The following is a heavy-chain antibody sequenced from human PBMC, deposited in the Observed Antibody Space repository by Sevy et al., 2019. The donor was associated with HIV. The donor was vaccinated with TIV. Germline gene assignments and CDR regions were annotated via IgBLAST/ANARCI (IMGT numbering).Heavy chain of an antibody. CDR2: ISGSGS. CDR1: GFRFGSYA. J-gene: IGHJ4*02. V-gene: IGHV3-23*01. Sequence: GGFLRLSCVGSGFRFGSYAMSWVRQAPGKGLEWVSDISGSGSYYADSVKGRFTISRDISKNTLFLQMNSLRAEDTAAYYCAQGGYRHTGICDYWGQGTLVTVSS. D-gene: IGHD5-18*01. CDR3: AQGGYRHTGICDY.